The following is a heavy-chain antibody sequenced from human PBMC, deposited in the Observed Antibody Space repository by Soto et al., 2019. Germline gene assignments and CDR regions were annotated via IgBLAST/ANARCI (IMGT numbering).Heavy chain of an antibody. Sequence: GGSLRLSCAASGFTFTSNSRNWVRQAPGKGLECISYITSSSSTIYYADSVKGRFTISRDNAKNSLYLQMNSLRDDDTAVYYCARGRVGTAYFDYWGQGALVTVYS. CDR1: GFTFTSNS. CDR3: ARGRVGTAYFDY. J-gene: IGHJ4*02. CDR2: ITSSSSTI. V-gene: IGHV3-48*02. D-gene: IGHD2-21*02.